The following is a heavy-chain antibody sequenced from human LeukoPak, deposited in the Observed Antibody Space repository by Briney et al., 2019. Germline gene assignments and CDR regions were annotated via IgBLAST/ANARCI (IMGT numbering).Heavy chain of an antibody. D-gene: IGHD6-13*01. CDR2: IYYSGST. CDR3: ARGFPGIAAAGLFFDY. J-gene: IGHJ4*02. CDR1: GGSISSSNHY. Sequence: SETLSLTCTVSGGSISSSNHYWGWIRQPPGKGLEWIGHIYYSGSTYHNPSLKSRVAISVDTSRNQFSLKLSSVTAADTAVYYCARGFPGIAAAGLFFDYWGQGTLVTVSS. V-gene: IGHV4-39*01.